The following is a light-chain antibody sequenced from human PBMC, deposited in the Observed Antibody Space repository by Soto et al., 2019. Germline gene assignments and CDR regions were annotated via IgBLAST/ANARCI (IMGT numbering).Light chain of an antibody. J-gene: IGLJ3*02. CDR1: SSDVGDYNY. Sequence: QSVLTQPRSVSGSPGESVTISCTGTSSDVGDYNYVSWYQQHPGKAPKVMIYDVTKRPSGVPDRLSGSKSGNTASLTISGLQAEDEADYSGCSYADHVWVFGGGTKLTVL. CDR2: DVT. CDR3: CSYADHVWV. V-gene: IGLV2-11*01.